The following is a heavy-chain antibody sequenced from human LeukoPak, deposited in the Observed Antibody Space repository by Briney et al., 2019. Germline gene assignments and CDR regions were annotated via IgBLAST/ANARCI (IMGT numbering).Heavy chain of an antibody. CDR2: ISGSGSSA. CDR3: ARDGVSPSGYGMDV. V-gene: IGHV3-23*01. CDR1: GFTFSNYA. D-gene: IGHD6-6*01. J-gene: IGHJ6*02. Sequence: AGGSLRLSCVASGFTFSNYAMSWVRQAPGKGLEWVSVISGSGSSASYADSVKGRFTISRDNSKNTLYLQMNSLRAEDTAVYYCARDGVSPSGYGMDVWGQGTTVTVSS.